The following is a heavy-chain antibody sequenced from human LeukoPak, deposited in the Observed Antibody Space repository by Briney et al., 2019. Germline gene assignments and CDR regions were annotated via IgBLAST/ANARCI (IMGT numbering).Heavy chain of an antibody. CDR2: IKQDGSEK. Sequence: GGSLRLSCAASGFTFSSYWMSWVRQAPGKGLEWVANIKQDGSEKYYVDSVKGRFTISRDNAKNSLYLQMNSLRAEDTAVYYCARSPLQLPSYYHYYYGMDVWGQGTTVTVSS. CDR1: GFTFSSYW. D-gene: IGHD5-18*01. J-gene: IGHJ6*02. CDR3: ARSPLQLPSYYHYYYGMDV. V-gene: IGHV3-7*01.